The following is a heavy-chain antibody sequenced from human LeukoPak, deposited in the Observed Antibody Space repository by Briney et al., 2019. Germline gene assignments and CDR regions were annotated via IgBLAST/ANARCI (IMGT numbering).Heavy chain of an antibody. D-gene: IGHD6-19*01. J-gene: IGHJ4*02. CDR2: INPSGGNT. Sequence: ASVKVSCKASGYIFTSYYIHGVRQAPGQGLEWMRIINPSGGNTYYAQKFQGRVTMTRDTSTSTVYMELSSLRSGDTAVYYCARFAVHRRLAVAGQFGLDYWGQGTLVTVSS. V-gene: IGHV1-46*01. CDR1: GYIFTSYY. CDR3: ARFAVHRRLAVAGQFGLDY.